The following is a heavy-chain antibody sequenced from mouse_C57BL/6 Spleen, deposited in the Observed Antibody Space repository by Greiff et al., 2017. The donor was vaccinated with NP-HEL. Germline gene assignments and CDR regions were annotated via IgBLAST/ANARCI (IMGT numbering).Heavy chain of an antibody. CDR1: GFTFSDYG. CDR2: ISSGSSTI. D-gene: IGHD1-1*01. V-gene: IGHV5-17*01. CDR3: ARPAYGTGYFDV. Sequence: EVQLVESGGGLVKPGGSLKLSCAASGFTFSDYGMHWVRQAPEKGLEWVAYISSGSSTIYYADTVKGRFTICRDNAKNTLFLQMTSLRSEDTAMYYCARPAYGTGYFDVWGTGTTVTVSS. J-gene: IGHJ1*03.